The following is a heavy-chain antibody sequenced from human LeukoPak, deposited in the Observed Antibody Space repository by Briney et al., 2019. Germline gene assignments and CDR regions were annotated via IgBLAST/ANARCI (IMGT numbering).Heavy chain of an antibody. V-gene: IGHV4-34*01. D-gene: IGHD5-18*01. CDR2: INHSGST. Sequence: SETLSLTCAVYGGSFSGYYWSWIRQPPGKGLEWIGEINHSGSTNYNPYLKSRVTISVDTSKNQFSLKLSCGTAAYTAVYYCARSKRADTAMVRYYYYYGMDVWGQGTTVTVSS. CDR3: ARSKRADTAMVRYYYYYGMDV. CDR1: GGSFSGYY. J-gene: IGHJ6*02.